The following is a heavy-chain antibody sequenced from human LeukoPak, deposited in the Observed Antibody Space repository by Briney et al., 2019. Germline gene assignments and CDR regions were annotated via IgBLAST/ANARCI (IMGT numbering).Heavy chain of an antibody. CDR3: ARESNVLLWFGEPV. Sequence: SETLSLTCTVSGGSISSYYWSWIRQPAGKGLEWIGRIYTSGSTNYNPSLKSRVTMSADTSKNQFSLKLSSVTAADTAVYYCARESNVLLWFGEPVWGQGTLVTVSS. J-gene: IGHJ4*02. D-gene: IGHD3-10*01. CDR1: GGSISSYY. CDR2: IYTSGST. V-gene: IGHV4-4*07.